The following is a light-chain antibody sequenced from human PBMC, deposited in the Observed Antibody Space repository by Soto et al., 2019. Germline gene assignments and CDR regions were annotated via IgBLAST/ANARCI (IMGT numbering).Light chain of an antibody. V-gene: IGKV3-20*01. J-gene: IGKJ2*01. CDR2: GSS. CDR3: QQYGSPPPYT. Sequence: EVVLTQSPGTLSLSPGERATLSCRASQSVSNNYLAWYQQKPGQGPRLLIFGSSDRATGIPDRFSGSGSGTDFTLTISRLEPEDFAVPYCQQYGSPPPYTFGQGTKLEIK. CDR1: QSVSNNY.